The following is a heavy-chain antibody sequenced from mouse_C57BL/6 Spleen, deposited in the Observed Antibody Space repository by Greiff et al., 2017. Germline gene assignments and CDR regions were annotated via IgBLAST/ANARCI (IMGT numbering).Heavy chain of an antibody. D-gene: IGHD2-4*01. CDR3: ARTITTNFDY. Sequence: VQLQQSGPELVKPGASVKISFKASGYSFTGYYMNWVKQSPEKSLEWIGEIIPSTGGPTYNQKFKAKATLTVDKSTSTAYMQLKSLTSEDSAVYYCARTITTNFDYWGQGTTLTVSS. CDR2: IIPSTGGP. V-gene: IGHV1-42*01. CDR1: GYSFTGYY. J-gene: IGHJ2*01.